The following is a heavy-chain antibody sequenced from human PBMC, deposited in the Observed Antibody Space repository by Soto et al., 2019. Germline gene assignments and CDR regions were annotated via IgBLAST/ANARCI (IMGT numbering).Heavy chain of an antibody. CDR3: TRVGVVTDAFAI. CDR1: GGPISRGGYS. V-gene: IGHV4-30-2*01. D-gene: IGHD2-21*02. CDR2: IYHSGST. Sequence: SETQSLIYAVSGGPISRGGYSWSWIRQPPGKGLEWIGYIYHSGSTFYNPSLKSRVPISVDRSKSQYSLKLSSVTAGDTAVYYCTRVGVVTDAFAIWGQGTMPTVSS. J-gene: IGHJ3*02.